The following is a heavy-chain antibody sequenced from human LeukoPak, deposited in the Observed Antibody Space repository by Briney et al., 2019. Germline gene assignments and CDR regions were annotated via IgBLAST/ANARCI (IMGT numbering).Heavy chain of an antibody. CDR1: GFTFSSYA. CDR2: ISGSGGST. D-gene: IGHD3-16*01. J-gene: IGHJ4*02. CDR3: ASSRTRRWGGTNYFDY. V-gene: IGHV3-23*01. Sequence: PGGSLRLSCAASGFTFSSYAMSWVRQAPGKGLEWVSAISGSGGSTYYADSVKGRFTISRDNSKNTLYLQMNSLRAEDTAVYYCASSRTRRWGGTNYFDYWGQGPLVTVSS.